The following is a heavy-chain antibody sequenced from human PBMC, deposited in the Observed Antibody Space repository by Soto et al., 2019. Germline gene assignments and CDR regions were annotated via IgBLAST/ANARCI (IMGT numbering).Heavy chain of an antibody. Sequence: SETLSLTCAVSGDSSISIYHWAWIRQSPGRGLEWIASIYHTGTTYYTPSLESRVTISVDTSKNQFSLRLSSVTAADSAVYFCERTDNVGYYQHFGQGNLVTVSS. D-gene: IGHD3-3*01. V-gene: IGHV4-38-2*01. CDR2: IYHTGTT. CDR3: ERTDNVGYYQH. CDR1: GDSSISIYH. J-gene: IGHJ1*01.